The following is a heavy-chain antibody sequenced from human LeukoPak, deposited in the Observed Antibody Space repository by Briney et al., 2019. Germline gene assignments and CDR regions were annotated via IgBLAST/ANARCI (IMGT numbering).Heavy chain of an antibody. Sequence: SETLSLTCTVSGGSFSSSSYYWGWIRQPPGKGLEWIGSIYYSGSTYYNPSLKSRVTISVDTSKNQFSLKLSSVTAADTAVYYCARAPYSSSWPFDYWGQGTLVTVSS. CDR2: IYYSGST. V-gene: IGHV4-39*01. CDR3: ARAPYSSSWPFDY. D-gene: IGHD6-13*01. CDR1: GGSFSSSSYY. J-gene: IGHJ4*02.